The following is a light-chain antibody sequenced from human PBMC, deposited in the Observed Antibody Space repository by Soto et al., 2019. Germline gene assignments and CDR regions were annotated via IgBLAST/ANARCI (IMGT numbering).Light chain of an antibody. V-gene: IGKV1-5*03. Sequence: DVHMTQSPSTLSGSVGYRVTITCRASQTISSWLAWYQQKPGKAPKLLIYKASTLKSGVPSRFSGSGYGTEFTLTISSLQPDDFATYYCQHYNSYSEAFGQGTKVDIK. J-gene: IGKJ1*01. CDR1: QTISSW. CDR3: QHYNSYSEA. CDR2: KAS.